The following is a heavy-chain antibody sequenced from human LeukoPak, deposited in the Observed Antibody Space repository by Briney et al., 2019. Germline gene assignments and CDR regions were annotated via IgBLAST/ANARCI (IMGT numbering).Heavy chain of an antibody. Sequence: GASVKVSCKVSGYTLTELSMHWVRQAPGKGLEWMGGFDPEDGETIYAQKFQGRVTMTEDTSTDTAYMELSSLRSEDTAVHYCATPSDPMVRGGWFDPWGQGTLVTVSS. CDR3: ATPSDPMVRGGWFDP. CDR2: FDPEDGET. D-gene: IGHD3-10*01. V-gene: IGHV1-24*01. J-gene: IGHJ5*02. CDR1: GYTLTELS.